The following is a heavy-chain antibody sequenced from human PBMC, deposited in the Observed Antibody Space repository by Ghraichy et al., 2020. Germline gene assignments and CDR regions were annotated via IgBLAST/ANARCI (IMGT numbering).Heavy chain of an antibody. CDR2: ISYDGSNK. CDR1: GFTFSSYA. D-gene: IGHD3-9*01. V-gene: IGHV3-30*04. J-gene: IGHJ5*02. CDR3: ARTYYDILTGYYQGLNWFDP. Sequence: GGSLRLSCAASGFTFSSYAMHWVRQAPGKGLEWVAVISYDGSNKYYADSVKGRFTISRDNSKNTLYLQMNSLRAEDTAVYYCARTYYDILTGYYQGLNWFDPWGQGTLVTVSS.